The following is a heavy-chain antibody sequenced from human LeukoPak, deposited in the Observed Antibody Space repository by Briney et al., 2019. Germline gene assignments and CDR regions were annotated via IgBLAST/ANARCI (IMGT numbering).Heavy chain of an antibody. CDR1: GFTFSSYS. CDR3: TRQAILGAAFDY. Sequence: GGSLRLSCAASGFTFSSYSMNWVRQAPGKGLEWVSYISSSSSTIYYADSVKGRFTISRDNAKNSLYLHMTSLSAEDTAVYYCTRQAILGAAFDYWGQGTLVTVSS. CDR2: ISSSSSTI. D-gene: IGHD1-26*01. J-gene: IGHJ4*02. V-gene: IGHV3-48*01.